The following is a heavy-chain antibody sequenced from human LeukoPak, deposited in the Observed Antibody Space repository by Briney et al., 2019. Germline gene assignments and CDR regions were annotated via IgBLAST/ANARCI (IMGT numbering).Heavy chain of an antibody. CDR1: GGSISSGGYY. J-gene: IGHJ5*02. CDR2: IYYSGST. V-gene: IGHV4-31*03. CDR3: ARRIVGATTNWFDP. D-gene: IGHD1-26*01. Sequence: PSQTLSLTCTVPGGSISSGGYYWSWIRQHPGKGLEWIGYIYYSGSTYYNPSLKSRVTISVDTSKNQFSLKLSSVTAADTAVYYCARRIVGATTNWFDPWGQGTLVTVSS.